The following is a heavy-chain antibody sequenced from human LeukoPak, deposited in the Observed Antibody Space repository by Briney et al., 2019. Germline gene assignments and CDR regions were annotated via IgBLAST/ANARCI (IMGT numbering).Heavy chain of an antibody. J-gene: IGHJ4*02. D-gene: IGHD1-26*01. CDR3: AAAFLGRG. Sequence: GGSLRLSCAASGFTFSSYSMNWVRQAPGKGLEWVSSISSSSSYIYYADSVKGRFTISRDNSKNTLYLQMNSLRAEDTAVYYCAAAFLGRGWGQGTLVTVSS. CDR1: GFTFSSYS. V-gene: IGHV3-21*01. CDR2: ISSSSSYI.